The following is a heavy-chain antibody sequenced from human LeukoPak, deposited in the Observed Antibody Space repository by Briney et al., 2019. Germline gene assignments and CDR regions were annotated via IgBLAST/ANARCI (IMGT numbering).Heavy chain of an antibody. Sequence: SETLSLTCTVSGYSISSGYYWGWIRQPPGKGLEWIGSIYHSGSTYYNPSLKSRVTILVDTSKNQFSLKLSSVTAADTAVYYCARDGYSSSWLSFPFDYWGQGTLVTVSS. J-gene: IGHJ4*02. CDR1: GYSISSGYY. CDR2: IYHSGST. CDR3: ARDGYSSSWLSFPFDY. V-gene: IGHV4-38-2*02. D-gene: IGHD6-13*01.